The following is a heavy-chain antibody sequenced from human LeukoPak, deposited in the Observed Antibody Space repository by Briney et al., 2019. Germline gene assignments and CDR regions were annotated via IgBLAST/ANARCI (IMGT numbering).Heavy chain of an antibody. V-gene: IGHV1-46*01. D-gene: IGHD3-16*01. CDR3: ARVYDYVWGGFDY. CDR1: GYTFTSYY. Sequence: ASVKVSCKASGYTFTSYYIHWVRQAPGQGLEWMGLINPSGGSTTYPQKFQGRVTMPRDTSTSTVYMELSSLTSEDTAVYYCARVYDYVWGGFDYWGQGTQVTVSS. J-gene: IGHJ4*02. CDR2: INPSGGST.